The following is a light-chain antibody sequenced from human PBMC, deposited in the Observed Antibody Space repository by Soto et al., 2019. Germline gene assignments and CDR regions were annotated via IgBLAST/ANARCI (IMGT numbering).Light chain of an antibody. CDR2: DAS. Sequence: EIVLTQSPATLSLSPGERATLSCRASQSVSSYLAWYQQKPGQAPRLLIYDASNRATGIPDRFSGSGSGTDFTLTISSLAPEDFAVYYCQQRSNWPPVLTFGGGTKVEIK. V-gene: IGKV3-11*01. J-gene: IGKJ4*01. CDR3: QQRSNWPPVLT. CDR1: QSVSSY.